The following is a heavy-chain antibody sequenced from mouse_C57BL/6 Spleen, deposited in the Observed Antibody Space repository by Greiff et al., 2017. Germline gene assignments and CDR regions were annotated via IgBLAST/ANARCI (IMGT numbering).Heavy chain of an antibody. J-gene: IGHJ4*01. V-gene: IGHV1-47*01. CDR1: GYTFTTYP. CDR2: FHPYNDDT. Sequence: QVQLQQSGAELVKPGASVKMSCKASGYTFTTYPIEWMKQNPGKSLEWIGNFHPYNDDTKYNEKFKGKATLTVEKSSSTVYLELLRLTSDDSAVYDCAKYGNYGAMDYWGQGTSVTVSS. D-gene: IGHD2-1*01. CDR3: AKYGNYGAMDY.